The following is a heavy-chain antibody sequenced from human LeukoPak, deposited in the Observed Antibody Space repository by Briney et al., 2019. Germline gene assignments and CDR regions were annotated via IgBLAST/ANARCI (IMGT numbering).Heavy chain of an antibody. CDR2: IYYSGST. CDR1: GGSISSYY. D-gene: IGHD1/OR15-1a*01. Sequence: SETLSLTCTVSGGSISSYYWSWIRQPPGKGLEWTGYIYYSGSTNYNPSLKSRVTISVDTSKNQFSLKLSSVTAADTAVYYCAREGLTGTSEYYYYYYYMDVWGKGTTVTVSS. CDR3: AREGLTGTSEYYYYYYYMDV. V-gene: IGHV4-59*12. J-gene: IGHJ6*03.